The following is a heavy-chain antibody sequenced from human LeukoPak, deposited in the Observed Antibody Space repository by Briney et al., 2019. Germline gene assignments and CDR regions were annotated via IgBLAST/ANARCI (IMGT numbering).Heavy chain of an antibody. D-gene: IGHD2-15*01. CDR3: ARASVRPPARDSCSGGSCYHFDS. Sequence: GASVKVSCRASGYTFTSDINWVRQATGQGPEWMGWMNPTSGNTGYAPKFQGRVTMTRATSISTAYMELSSLISEDTAVYYCARASVRPPARDSCSGGSCYHFDSWGQGTLVTVSS. CDR1: GYTFTSD. J-gene: IGHJ4*02. CDR2: MNPTSGNT. V-gene: IGHV1-8*01.